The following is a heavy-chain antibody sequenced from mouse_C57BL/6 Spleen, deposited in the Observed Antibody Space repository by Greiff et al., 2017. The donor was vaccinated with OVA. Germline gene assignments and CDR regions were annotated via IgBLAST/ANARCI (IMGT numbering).Heavy chain of an antibody. D-gene: IGHD1-1*01. CDR1: GFTFSDYG. V-gene: IGHV5-17*01. Sequence: EVKVVESGGGLVKPGGSLKLSCAASGFTFSDYGMHWVRQAPEKGLEWVAYISSGSSTIYYADTVKGRFTISRDNAKNTLFLQMTSLRSEDTAMYYCARRAYYYGSSHWYFDVWGTGTTVTVSS. CDR2: ISSGSSTI. J-gene: IGHJ1*03. CDR3: ARRAYYYGSSHWYFDV.